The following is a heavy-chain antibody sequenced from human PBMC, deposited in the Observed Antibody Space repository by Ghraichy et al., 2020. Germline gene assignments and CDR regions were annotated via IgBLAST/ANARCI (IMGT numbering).Heavy chain of an antibody. CDR3: ARGSTVLRFYYYAGMDV. V-gene: IGHV3-48*02. D-gene: IGHD4-23*01. CDR2: ITSSSRTI. Sequence: SCVGSGFTFSSYSMNWVRQSPGKGLECISYITSSSRTIFHADSVKGRFTISRDNAQNSLYLQMNSLRDEDTAIYYCARGSTVLRFYYYAGMDVWGQGTTVTVSS. CDR1: GFTFSSYS. J-gene: IGHJ6*02.